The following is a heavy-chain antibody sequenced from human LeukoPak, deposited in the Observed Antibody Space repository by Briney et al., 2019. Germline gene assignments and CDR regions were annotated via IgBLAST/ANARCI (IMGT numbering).Heavy chain of an antibody. CDR1: GVTFSSYA. J-gene: IGHJ4*02. Sequence: GGSLRLSCAASGVTFSSYAMHRGRQAPGKGLEGGAGISYDGSNKYYADSVKGRFTISRDNSKNTLYLQMNSLRAEDTAVCYCARDSRIARGWYCFDYWGQGTLVTVSS. CDR2: ISYDGSNK. D-gene: IGHD6-19*01. CDR3: ARDSRIARGWYCFDY. V-gene: IGHV3-30*04.